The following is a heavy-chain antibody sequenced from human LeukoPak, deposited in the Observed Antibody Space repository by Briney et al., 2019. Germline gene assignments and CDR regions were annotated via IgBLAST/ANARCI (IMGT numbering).Heavy chain of an antibody. Sequence: GGSLRLSCAASGFTFSSYAMSWVRQAPGKGLEWVSAISGSGGSTYYADSVKGRFTISRDNSKNTLYLQMNSLRAEDTAVYYCAKDSEVRGVIINWDYWGQGTLVTVSS. V-gene: IGHV3-23*01. CDR2: ISGSGGST. D-gene: IGHD3-10*01. CDR1: GFTFSSYA. J-gene: IGHJ4*02. CDR3: AKDSEVRGVIINWDY.